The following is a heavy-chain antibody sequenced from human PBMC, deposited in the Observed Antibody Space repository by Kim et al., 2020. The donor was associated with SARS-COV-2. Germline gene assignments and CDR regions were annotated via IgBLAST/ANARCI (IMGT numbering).Heavy chain of an antibody. Sequence: ASVKVSCKASGYTFTDYFIHWVRQAPGQGLEWMGRINPNSGGTNYAQKFQDRVTMTSDTSISTAYMELSRLRSDDTGVYYCARRCSSTTCPGYYYYAMDVWGQGTTVTVSS. D-gene: IGHD2-2*01. V-gene: IGHV1-2*05. CDR3: ARRCSSTTCPGYYYYAMDV. CDR1: GYTFTDYF. J-gene: IGHJ6*02. CDR2: INPNSGGT.